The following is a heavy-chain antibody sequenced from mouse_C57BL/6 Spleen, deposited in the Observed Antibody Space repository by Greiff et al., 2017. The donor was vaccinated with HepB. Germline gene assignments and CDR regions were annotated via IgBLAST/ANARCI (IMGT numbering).Heavy chain of an antibody. J-gene: IGHJ3*01. V-gene: IGHV5-4*01. D-gene: IGHD2-4*01. CDR1: GFTFSSYA. CDR3: ARDPIYYDYEGWFAY. Sequence: EVQLVESGGGLVKPGGSLKLSCAASGFTFSSYAMSWVRQTPEKRLEWVATISDGGSYTYYPDNVKGRFTISRDNAKNNLYLQMSHLKSEDTAMYYCARDPIYYDYEGWFAYWGQGTLVTVSA. CDR2: ISDGGSYT.